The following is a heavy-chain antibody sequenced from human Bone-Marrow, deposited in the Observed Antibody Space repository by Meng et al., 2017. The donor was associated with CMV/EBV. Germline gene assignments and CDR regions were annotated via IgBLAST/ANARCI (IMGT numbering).Heavy chain of an antibody. J-gene: IGHJ5*02. CDR1: SISRGGYY. V-gene: IGHV4-31*02. D-gene: IGHD6-13*01. Sequence: SISRGGYYWSWIRQHPGKGLEWIGYIYYSGSTYYNPSLKSRVTISVDTSKNQFSLKLSSVTAADTAVYYCARGGIQQQLVPGFWFDPWGQGTLVTVSS. CDR3: ARGGIQQQLVPGFWFDP. CDR2: IYYSGST.